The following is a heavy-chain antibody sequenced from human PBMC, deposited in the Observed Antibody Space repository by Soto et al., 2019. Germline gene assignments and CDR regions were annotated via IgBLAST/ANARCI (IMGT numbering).Heavy chain of an antibody. CDR1: GYTFTSYA. CDR3: AKERLKLSYDVFTGYFFDS. D-gene: IGHD3-9*01. J-gene: IGHJ4*02. V-gene: IGHV1-3*01. CDR2: INAGNGNT. Sequence: ASVKVSCTASGYTFTSYAIHCVRQAPGQRLEWMGWINAGNGNTRYSQKFQGRVTITRDTSATTAYMELSSLRSEDTAVYYCAKERLKLSYDVFTGYFFDSWGQGALVTVSS.